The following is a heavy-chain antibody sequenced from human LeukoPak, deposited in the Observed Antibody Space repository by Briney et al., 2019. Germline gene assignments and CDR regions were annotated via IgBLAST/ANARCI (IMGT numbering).Heavy chain of an antibody. D-gene: IGHD3-10*01. J-gene: IGHJ4*02. CDR1: GFTFSDYT. Sequence: GGSLRLSCAASGFTFSDYTINWVRQAPGKGLERVASISGRSSYIYYVDSLKGRFTISRDNAKNSVYLQMNSLRVEDTAVYYCARSVSSGSFLDYWGQGTLVPVSS. CDR2: ISGRSSYI. V-gene: IGHV3-21*06. CDR3: ARSVSSGSFLDY.